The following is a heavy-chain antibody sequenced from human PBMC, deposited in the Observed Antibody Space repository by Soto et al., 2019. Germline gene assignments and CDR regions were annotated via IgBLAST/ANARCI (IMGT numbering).Heavy chain of an antibody. J-gene: IGHJ5*02. Sequence: QLHLVQSGAEVRKPGSSVKVSCKASGGTLSSYSVTWVRQAPGQGLEWMGRIIPFLGRTNYAQNFQGRVTFTEDMSTITAYIELSSLRSDDTAIYSCARTTGSPNANWFEPWGQGTLVIVSS. D-gene: IGHD1-1*01. CDR2: IIPFLGRT. CDR3: ARTTGSPNANWFEP. CDR1: GGTLSSYS. V-gene: IGHV1-69*02.